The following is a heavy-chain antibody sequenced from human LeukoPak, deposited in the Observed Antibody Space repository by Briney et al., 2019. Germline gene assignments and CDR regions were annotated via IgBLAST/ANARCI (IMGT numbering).Heavy chain of an antibody. CDR1: GFTFSDYD. CDR2: IGTAGDT. D-gene: IGHD4-17*01. J-gene: IGHJ6*02. Sequence: GESLKISCAASGFTFSDYDMHWVRQATGKGLEWVSAIGTAGDTYYTGSVKGRFTISRENAKNSLYLQMNSLRAGDTAVYYCARTVTFGGMDVWGQGTTVTVSS. V-gene: IGHV3-13*01. CDR3: ARTVTFGGMDV.